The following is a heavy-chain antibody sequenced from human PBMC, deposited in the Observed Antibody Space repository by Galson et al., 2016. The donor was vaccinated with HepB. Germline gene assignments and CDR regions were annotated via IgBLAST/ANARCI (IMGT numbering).Heavy chain of an antibody. V-gene: IGHV4-39*01. CDR1: GGSITSGNIY. CDR2: IYYGGST. J-gene: IGHJ4*02. CDR3: ARHPFDY. Sequence: ETLSLTCSVTGGSITSGNIYWAWVRQPPGKGLEWIASIYYGGSTYYNPSLKSRDTISADTSKNQFSLGLNSVTAADTAVYYCARHPFDYWGQGVLVTVSS.